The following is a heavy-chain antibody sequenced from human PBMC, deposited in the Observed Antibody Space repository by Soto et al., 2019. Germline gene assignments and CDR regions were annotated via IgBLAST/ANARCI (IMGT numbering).Heavy chain of an antibody. V-gene: IGHV4-31*03. CDR3: ARGAYSNYEGWFDP. J-gene: IGHJ5*02. D-gene: IGHD4-4*01. Sequence: SETLSLTCTVSGGSISSGGYYWSWIRQHPGKGLEWIGYIYYSGSTYYNPSLKSRVTISVDMSKNQFSLKLSSVTAADTAVYYCARGAYSNYEGWFDPWGQGTLVTVSS. CDR2: IYYSGST. CDR1: GGSISSGGYY.